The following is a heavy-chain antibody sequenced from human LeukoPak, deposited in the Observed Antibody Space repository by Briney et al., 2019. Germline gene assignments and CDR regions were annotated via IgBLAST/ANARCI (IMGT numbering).Heavy chain of an antibody. CDR1: GFSFSDYW. J-gene: IGHJ4*02. CDR3: ARDNGSVDY. CDR2: IKQDESEK. V-gene: IGHV3-7*01. D-gene: IGHD2-15*01. Sequence: GGSLRLSCAASGFSFSDYWMTWVRQAPGKGLEWVANIKQDESEKYYADSVKGRFSISRDNAKNSLYLQMNSLRAEDTAVYYCARDNGSVDYWGQGTLVTVSS.